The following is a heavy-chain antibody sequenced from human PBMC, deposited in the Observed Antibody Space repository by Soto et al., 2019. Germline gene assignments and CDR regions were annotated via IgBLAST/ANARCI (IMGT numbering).Heavy chain of an antibody. Sequence: LRLSCAASGFTFGNHGMHWVRQAPGKGLEWLSLISYDGSKKYYADSVRGRFTISRDNSKNTVSLQMISLRAEDTALYYCARDHYDLWSGLDVWGQGTTVTVS. CDR2: ISYDGSKK. V-gene: IGHV3-30-3*01. J-gene: IGHJ6*02. CDR1: GFTFGNHG. D-gene: IGHD3-3*01. CDR3: ARDHYDLWSGLDV.